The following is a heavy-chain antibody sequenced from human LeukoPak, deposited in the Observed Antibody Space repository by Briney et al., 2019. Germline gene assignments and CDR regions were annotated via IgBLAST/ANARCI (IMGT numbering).Heavy chain of an antibody. CDR3: ARGLTYYYDSSGPADAFDI. Sequence: PGGSLRLSCAASGFTLSSYEMNWVRQAPGKGLEWVSYISSSGSTIYYADSVKGRFAISRDNAKNSLYLQMNSLRAEDTAVYYCARGLTYYYDSSGPADAFDIWGQGTMVTVSS. D-gene: IGHD3-22*01. CDR2: ISSSGSTI. V-gene: IGHV3-48*03. CDR1: GFTLSSYE. J-gene: IGHJ3*02.